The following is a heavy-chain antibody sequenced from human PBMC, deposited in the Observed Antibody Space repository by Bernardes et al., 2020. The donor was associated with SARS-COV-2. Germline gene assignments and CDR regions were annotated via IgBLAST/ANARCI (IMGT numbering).Heavy chain of an antibody. J-gene: IGHJ6*04. V-gene: IGHV3-64D*09. CDR2: ISSNGGST. CDR3: VKDLLDVVVAPAASSWGHIMDV. Sequence: GGSLRLSCSASGFTFSSYAMHWVRQAPGKGLEYVSAISSNGGSTYYADSVKGRFTISRDNSKNTLYLQMSSLRAEDTAVYYCVKDLLDVVVAPAASSWGHIMDVWGKGTTVTVSS. D-gene: IGHD2-2*01. CDR1: GFTFSSYA.